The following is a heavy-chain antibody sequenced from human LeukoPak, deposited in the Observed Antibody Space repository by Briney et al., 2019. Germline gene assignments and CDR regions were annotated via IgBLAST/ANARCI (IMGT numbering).Heavy chain of an antibody. Sequence: GGSLRLSCAASGFTFSSYAMSWVRQAPGKGLEWVSAISGSGGSTYYADSVKGRSTISRDNSKNTLYLQMNSLRAEDTAVYYCAKSKTLWFGEISFWGQGTLVTVSS. CDR1: GFTFSSYA. CDR3: AKSKTLWFGEISF. J-gene: IGHJ4*02. CDR2: ISGSGGST. V-gene: IGHV3-23*01. D-gene: IGHD3-10*01.